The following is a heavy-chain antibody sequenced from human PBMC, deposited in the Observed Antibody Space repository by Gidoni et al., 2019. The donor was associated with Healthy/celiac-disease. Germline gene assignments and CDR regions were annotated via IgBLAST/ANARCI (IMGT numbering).Heavy chain of an antibody. CDR3: ARHRIAARPEPYFDY. D-gene: IGHD6-6*01. CDR1: GYSFTSYC. V-gene: IGHV5-51*01. J-gene: IGHJ4*02. CDR2: IYPGDSDT. Sequence: EVQLVQSVAEVQKPGASLTISCKGSGYSFTSYCIGGVRQMPGKGLEWMGIIYPGDSDTRYSPSFQGQVTISADKSISTAYLQWSSLKASDTAMYYCARHRIAARPEPYFDYWGQGTLVTVCS.